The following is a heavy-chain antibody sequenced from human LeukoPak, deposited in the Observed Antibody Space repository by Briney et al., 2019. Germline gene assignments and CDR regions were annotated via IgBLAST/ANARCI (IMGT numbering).Heavy chain of an antibody. Sequence: ASEKVSCKASGYTFTSYDINRVRQATGQGLEWMGCMNSNSGNTGYAQKFLGRVTITRNTSISTAYMELSSLRSEDTAVYYCARGPGYSSSWRADYYYYYYMDVWGKGTTVTV. D-gene: IGHD6-13*01. CDR1: GYTFTSYD. CDR2: MNSNSGNT. CDR3: ARGPGYSSSWRADYYYYYYMDV. V-gene: IGHV1-8*03. J-gene: IGHJ6*03.